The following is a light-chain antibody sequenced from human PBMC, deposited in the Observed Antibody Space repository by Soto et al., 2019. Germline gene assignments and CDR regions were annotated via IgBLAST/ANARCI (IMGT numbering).Light chain of an antibody. J-gene: IGKJ1*01. CDR1: QTISSW. CDR3: QHYNSYSEA. V-gene: IGKV1-5*03. Sequence: DIQMTQSPSPLSGSVGDRVTITCLASQTISSWLAWYQKKQGKAPKLMIYKASTLKSGVPSRFSGSGSGTECTLTISSLQPDDFATYYCQHYNSYSEALGQGTKVDIK. CDR2: KAS.